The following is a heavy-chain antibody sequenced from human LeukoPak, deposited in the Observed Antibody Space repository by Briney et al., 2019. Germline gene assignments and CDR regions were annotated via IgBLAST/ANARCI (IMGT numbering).Heavy chain of an antibody. CDR2: VKSGNYDI. Sequence: GSLRLSCAASGFTFNTYSMNWVRQAPGKGLEWLSYVKSGNYDIQYADSVTGRFTVSRDSATNSLYLQMNDLKAEDTAVYYCARDSDWAFDYWGRGSLVTVSS. CDR1: GFTFNTYS. D-gene: IGHD3-9*01. V-gene: IGHV3-48*01. CDR3: ARDSDWAFDY. J-gene: IGHJ4*02.